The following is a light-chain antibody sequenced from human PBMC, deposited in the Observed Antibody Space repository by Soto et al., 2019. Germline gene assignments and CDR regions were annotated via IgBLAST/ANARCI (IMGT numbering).Light chain of an antibody. CDR1: QSLLHSNGYNF. V-gene: IGKV2-28*01. CDR2: LGS. Sequence: EPASISCRSSQSLLHSNGYNFLDWYLQKPEQSPQLLIHLGSNRASGVPDRFSGSGSGTDFTLTISRVEAEDVGVYYCMQALQTPPYTFGQGTKVDIK. CDR3: MQALQTPPYT. J-gene: IGKJ2*01.